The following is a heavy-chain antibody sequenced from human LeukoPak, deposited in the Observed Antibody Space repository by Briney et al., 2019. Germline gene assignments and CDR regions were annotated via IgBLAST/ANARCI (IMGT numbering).Heavy chain of an antibody. Sequence: ASVKVSCKASGYTFTSYYMHWVRQAPGQGLEWMGIINPNGGSTTYAQRFQGRVTMTRDTSTSTVYMELSSLRSEDTAVYYCATGAVRGLITKWFDPWGQGTLVTVSS. D-gene: IGHD3-10*01. CDR3: ATGAVRGLITKWFDP. V-gene: IGHV1-46*01. CDR2: INPNGGST. CDR1: GYTFTSYY. J-gene: IGHJ5*02.